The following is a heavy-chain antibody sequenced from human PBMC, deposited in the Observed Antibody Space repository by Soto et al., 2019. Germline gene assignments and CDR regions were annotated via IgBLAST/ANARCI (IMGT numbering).Heavy chain of an antibody. Sequence: EVQLVETGGGLIQPGGSLTLSCAASGFSVSGKYMSWVRQAPGKGLEWVSIIYSGGTTYYADSVKGRFTISRDNSKNTVLLQMNSLRAEDTAMYYCARGPFDYYAMDVWGHGTTVTVSS. CDR1: GFSVSGKY. V-gene: IGHV3-53*02. CDR3: ARGPFDYYAMDV. CDR2: IYSGGTT. J-gene: IGHJ6*02.